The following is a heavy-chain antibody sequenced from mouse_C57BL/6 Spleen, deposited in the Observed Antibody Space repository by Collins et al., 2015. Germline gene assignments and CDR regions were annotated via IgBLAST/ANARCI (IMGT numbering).Heavy chain of an antibody. V-gene: IGHV1-64*01. Sequence: QVQVQQPGAELVKPGVSVKLSCKASGYTFISYWMHWVRQRPGQGLEWIGMIHPNSDNTNYNERFRSKATLTVDKSSSTAYLQLSSLTSEDSAVYYCAIGAYGCEDCWGQGTTLTVSS. J-gene: IGHJ2*01. CDR3: AIGAYGCEDC. CDR1: GYTFISYW. CDR2: IHPNSDNT. D-gene: IGHD1-1*01.